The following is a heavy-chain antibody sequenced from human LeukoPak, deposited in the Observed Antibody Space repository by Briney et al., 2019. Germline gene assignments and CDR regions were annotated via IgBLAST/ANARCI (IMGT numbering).Heavy chain of an antibody. Sequence: QTGGSLRLSCAASGFTFSSYAMSWVRQAPGKGLDWVSSLTGSGRDTYYTDSVKGRFTISRDNSKNTLYLQMNSLRPDDTAVYYCAKIAATDPIDFWGQGTLVTVSS. CDR1: GFTFSSYA. V-gene: IGHV3-23*01. CDR2: LTGSGRDT. J-gene: IGHJ4*02. D-gene: IGHD6-13*01. CDR3: AKIAATDPIDF.